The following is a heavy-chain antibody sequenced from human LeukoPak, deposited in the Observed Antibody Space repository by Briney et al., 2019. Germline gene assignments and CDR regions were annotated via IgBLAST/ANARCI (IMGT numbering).Heavy chain of an antibody. J-gene: IGHJ6*02. Sequence: GASVKVSCKASGYTFTNYGINWVRQAPGQGLEWMGWISAYNGNTNYEQKLQGRVTMTIDTSTNTAYMELRSLSSDDTAVYYCARRLTDSSGYYPYYYYGMDVWGQGTTVTVSS. V-gene: IGHV1-18*01. D-gene: IGHD3-22*01. CDR2: ISAYNGNT. CDR3: ARRLTDSSGYYPYYYYGMDV. CDR1: GYTFTNYG.